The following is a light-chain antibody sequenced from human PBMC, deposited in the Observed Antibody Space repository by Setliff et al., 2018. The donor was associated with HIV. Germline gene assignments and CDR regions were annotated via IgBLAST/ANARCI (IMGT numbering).Light chain of an antibody. V-gene: IGLV2-14*03. CDR2: DVS. CDR1: SSDVGSYNY. Sequence: QSVLTQPASVSGFPGQSITISCTGSSSDVGSYNYVSWYQQHPGKAPKLMISDVSKRPSGVSNRFSGSKSGNTASLTISGLQAEDEADYYCSSYTNTPLYVFGTGTKVTVL. J-gene: IGLJ1*01. CDR3: SSYTNTPLYV.